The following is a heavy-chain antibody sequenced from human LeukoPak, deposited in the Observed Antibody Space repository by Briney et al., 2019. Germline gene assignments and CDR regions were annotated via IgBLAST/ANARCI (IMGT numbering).Heavy chain of an antibody. CDR1: GGSIGNSY. D-gene: IGHD5-12*01. J-gene: IGHJ5*01. CDR3: ARRSRGYDTYLGLWFDP. Sequence: SETLSLTCTVSGGSIGNSYWSWIRQPPGKGLEWIGYVCYSGSTNYNPSLKSRVTISVDTSKDQISLKLTSVTAADTAVYYCARRSRGYDTYLGLWFDPWGQGTLVTVSS. CDR2: VCYSGST. V-gene: IGHV4-59*08.